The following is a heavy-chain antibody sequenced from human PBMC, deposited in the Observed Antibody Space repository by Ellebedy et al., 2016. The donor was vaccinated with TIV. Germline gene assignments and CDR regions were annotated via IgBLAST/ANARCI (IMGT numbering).Heavy chain of an antibody. CDR2: INSDGSSP. D-gene: IGHD3-3*01. Sequence: GESLKISCAASGFTFSSNWMHWVRQAPGKGLVWVSRINSDGSSPSYADSVKGRFTISRDDSKNTVYLQMNSLRAEDTAVYACAKDSDVTRHYDRLDSWGQGTLVTVSS. CDR1: GFTFSSNW. V-gene: IGHV3-74*01. J-gene: IGHJ4*02. CDR3: AKDSDVTRHYDRLDS.